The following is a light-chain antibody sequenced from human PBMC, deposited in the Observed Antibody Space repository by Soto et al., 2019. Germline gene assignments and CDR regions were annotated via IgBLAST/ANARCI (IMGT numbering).Light chain of an antibody. CDR3: CSYAGSSTFLYV. CDR1: SRDVGSYNL. CDR2: EVS. J-gene: IGLJ1*01. Sequence: QSALTQPASVSGSPGQSITISCTGTSRDVGSYNLVSWYQQHPGKAPKLMIYEVSKRPSGVSNRFSGSKSGNTASLTISGLQAEDEADYYCCSYAGSSTFLYVFGTGTKLTVL. V-gene: IGLV2-23*02.